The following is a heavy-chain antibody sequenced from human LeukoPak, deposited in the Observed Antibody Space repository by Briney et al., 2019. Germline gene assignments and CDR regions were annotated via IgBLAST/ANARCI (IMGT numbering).Heavy chain of an antibody. V-gene: IGHV4-59*01. Sequence: KPSENLSFTGTGSGGSISSYYWSWNRQPQGKGLEWRGYTYYSGSTNYTPSLKSRVTISVDTSKNQLSLKLCSVTAADTAVYYCARVLQYSSSWGDAFDISGRGDAFDIWGQGTMVTVSS. CDR3: ARVLQYSSSWGDAFDISGRGDAFDI. D-gene: IGHD6-13*01. CDR1: GGSISSYY. CDR2: TYYSGST. J-gene: IGHJ3*02.